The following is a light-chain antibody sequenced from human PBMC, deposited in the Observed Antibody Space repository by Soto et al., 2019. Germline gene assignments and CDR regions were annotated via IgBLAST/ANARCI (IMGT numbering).Light chain of an antibody. Sequence: AIRMTQPPSSLSASTGARVTTTCRPSQGISSYLAWYQQKPGKAPKLLIYAASTLPSGVPSRFSGSGSGTDFTLTISCLQSEDFATYYCQQYYSYPWTFGQGTKVEIK. V-gene: IGKV1-8*01. J-gene: IGKJ1*01. CDR1: QGISSY. CDR2: AAS. CDR3: QQYYSYPWT.